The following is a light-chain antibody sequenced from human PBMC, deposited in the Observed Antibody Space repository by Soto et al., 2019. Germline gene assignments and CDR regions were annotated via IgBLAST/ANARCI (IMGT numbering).Light chain of an antibody. V-gene: IGLV2-8*01. Sequence: QSVLTQPPSASGSPGQSVTISCTGTSSDVGGYNYVSWYQQHPGKAPKLMIYEVSKRPSGVPDRFCGSKSGNTASLTVSGLQDEDEADYYCSSYAGSNNVVFGGGTKLTVL. CDR1: SSDVGGYNY. CDR3: SSYAGSNNVV. CDR2: EVS. J-gene: IGLJ2*01.